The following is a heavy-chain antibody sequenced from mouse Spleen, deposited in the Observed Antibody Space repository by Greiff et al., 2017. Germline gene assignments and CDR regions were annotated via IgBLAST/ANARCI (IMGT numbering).Heavy chain of an antibody. CDR3: AKGGYYDGSYRAWFAY. CDR2: INPYNGGT. V-gene: IGHV1-53*01. CDR1: GYTFTSYW. J-gene: IGHJ3*01. D-gene: IGHD1-1*01. Sequence: QVQLQQSGAELVKPGASVKLSCKASGYTFTSYWMHWVKLRPGQGFEWIGVINPYNGGTSYNQKFKGKATLTVDKSSSTAYMELNSLTSEDSAVYYCAKGGYYDGSYRAWFAYWGQGTLVTVSA.